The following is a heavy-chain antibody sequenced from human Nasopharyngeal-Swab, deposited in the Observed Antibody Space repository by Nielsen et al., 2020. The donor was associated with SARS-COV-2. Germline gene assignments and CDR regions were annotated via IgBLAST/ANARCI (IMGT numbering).Heavy chain of an antibody. D-gene: IGHD1-26*01. CDR2: IKQDGSEK. J-gene: IGHJ4*02. CDR1: GFTFSNYW. CDR3: ARVNSYSSSGSYDY. Sequence: GESLKISCAASGFTFSNYWMTWVRQAPGKGLEWVANIKQDGSEKYYVDSVKGRFTISRDNAKNSLYLQMNSLRAEDTAVYYCARVNSYSSSGSYDYWGQGTLVTVSS. V-gene: IGHV3-7*04.